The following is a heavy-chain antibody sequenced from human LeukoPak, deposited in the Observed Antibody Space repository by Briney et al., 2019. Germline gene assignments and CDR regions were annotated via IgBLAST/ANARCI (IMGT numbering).Heavy chain of an antibody. Sequence: SETLSLTCTVSGGSISGSFYYWGWIRQPPGKGLEWIGSIYYSGSTYYNPSLKSRVTISVDTSKDQFSLKLSSVTAADTAVYYCARGLSAWSLHEYFQHWGQGTLVTVSS. J-gene: IGHJ1*01. CDR1: GGSISGSFYY. V-gene: IGHV4-39*01. CDR3: ARGLSAWSLHEYFQH. D-gene: IGHD3-16*02. CDR2: IYYSGST.